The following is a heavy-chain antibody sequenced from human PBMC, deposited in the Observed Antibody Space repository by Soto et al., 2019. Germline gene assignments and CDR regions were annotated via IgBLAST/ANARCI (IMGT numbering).Heavy chain of an antibody. J-gene: IGHJ4*02. CDR2: IYYSGST. V-gene: IGHV4-59*01. D-gene: IGHD2-15*01. Sequence: SETLSLTCTVSSASFTVYYWSWIRQPPGKGLEWIGYIYYSGSTSYNPSLTSRVTLSADTSKNQFTLKLRSVTAADTAVYYCARDAGGPGDYWGQGVLVTVSS. CDR1: SASFTVYY. CDR3: ARDAGGPGDY.